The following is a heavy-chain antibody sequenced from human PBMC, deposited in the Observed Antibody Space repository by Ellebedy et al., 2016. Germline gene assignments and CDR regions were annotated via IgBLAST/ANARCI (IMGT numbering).Heavy chain of an antibody. Sequence: SETLSLXXTVSGGSISSYYWSWIRQPPGKGLELIGYIYYSGSTNYNPSLKSRVTISVDTSKNQFSLKLSSVTAADTAVYYCARLAPPGSSWYDPDYWGQGTLVTVSS. CDR1: GGSISSYY. V-gene: IGHV4-59*13. J-gene: IGHJ4*02. CDR2: IYYSGST. D-gene: IGHD6-13*01. CDR3: ARLAPPGSSWYDPDY.